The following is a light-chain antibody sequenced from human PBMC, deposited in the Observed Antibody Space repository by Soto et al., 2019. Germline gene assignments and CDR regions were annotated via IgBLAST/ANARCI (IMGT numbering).Light chain of an antibody. CDR2: DNN. V-gene: IGLV1-51*01. CDR1: SSNIGNNY. J-gene: IGLJ1*01. Sequence: QSALTQPPSVSAAPGQKVTISCSGSSSNIGNNYVSWYQQLPGTAPTLLIYDNNKRPSGIPDRFSGSKSGTSATLGITGLQTGDEADYYCGTWDSSLSAVVFGTGTKV. CDR3: GTWDSSLSAVV.